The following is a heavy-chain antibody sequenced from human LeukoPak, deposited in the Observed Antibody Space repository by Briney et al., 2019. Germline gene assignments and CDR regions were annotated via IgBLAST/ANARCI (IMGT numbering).Heavy chain of an antibody. J-gene: IGHJ6*03. V-gene: IGHV3-7*01. D-gene: IGHD3-9*01. CDR2: IKQDGSEK. CDR3: ARETKIVRYFDWIYYYYYYYMDV. Sequence: GGSLRLSCAASGFTFSSYWMSWVRQAPGRGLEWVANIKQDGSEKYYVDSVKGRFTISRDNAKNSLYLQMNSLRAEDTAVYYCARETKIVRYFDWIYYYYYYYMDVWGKGTTVTVSS. CDR1: GFTFSSYW.